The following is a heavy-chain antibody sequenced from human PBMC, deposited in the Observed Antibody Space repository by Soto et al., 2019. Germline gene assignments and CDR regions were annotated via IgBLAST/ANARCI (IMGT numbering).Heavy chain of an antibody. CDR2: ISYDGSNK. D-gene: IGHD2-21*01. Sequence: VQLVESGGGVVQPGRSLRLSCAASGFTFSSYAMHWVRQAPGKGLEWVAVISYDGSNKYYADSVKGRFTISRDNSKNTLYLQMNSLRAEDTAVYYCARDPTTRNDGEYYFDYWGQGTLVTVSS. J-gene: IGHJ4*02. V-gene: IGHV3-30-3*01. CDR3: ARDPTTRNDGEYYFDY. CDR1: GFTFSSYA.